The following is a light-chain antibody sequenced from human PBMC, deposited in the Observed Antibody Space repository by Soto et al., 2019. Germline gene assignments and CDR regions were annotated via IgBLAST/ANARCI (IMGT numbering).Light chain of an antibody. CDR2: EGS. J-gene: IGLJ2*01. CDR3: QSHDSSLSGVV. CDR1: SSDVGSYNL. Sequence: QSALTQPASVSGSPGQSITISCTGTSSDVGSYNLVSWYQQHPGKAPKLMIYEGSKRPSGVSNRFSGSKSGNTASLTISGLQAEDEADYYCQSHDSSLSGVVFGGGTKLTVL. V-gene: IGLV2-14*02.